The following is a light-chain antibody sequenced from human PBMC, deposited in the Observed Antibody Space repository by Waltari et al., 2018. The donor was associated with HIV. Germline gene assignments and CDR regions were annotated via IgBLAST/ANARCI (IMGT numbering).Light chain of an antibody. J-gene: IGLJ3*02. CDR3: HSRDGSAKRAV. Sequence: SSELTQDPTVSVSLGQTATITCQGDSLRSYYASWYQQKPGQAPVLVFYGKRNRPPGIPDRFSGSSSGNTASLIITETQAGDEADYYCHSRDGSAKRAVFGGGTKLTVL. V-gene: IGLV3-19*01. CDR2: GKR. CDR1: SLRSYY.